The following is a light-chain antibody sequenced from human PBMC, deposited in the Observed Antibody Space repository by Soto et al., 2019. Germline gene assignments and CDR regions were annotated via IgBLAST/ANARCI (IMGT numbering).Light chain of an antibody. CDR3: CSYTTSTTGV. CDR1: SSDVGGRDH. Sequence: QSALTQPTSVSGYPGQSITISCTGTSSDVGGRDHVSWYQQHPGKAPKLMIYDVSNRPSGVSNRFSGSKSGNTASLTISGLQAEDEADYYCCSYTTSTTGVFGTGTKLTVL. V-gene: IGLV2-14*01. CDR2: DVS. J-gene: IGLJ1*01.